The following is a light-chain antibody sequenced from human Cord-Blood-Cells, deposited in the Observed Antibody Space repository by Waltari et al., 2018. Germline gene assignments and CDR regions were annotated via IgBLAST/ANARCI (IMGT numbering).Light chain of an antibody. CDR2: GKN. CDR3: NSRDSSGNHYV. CDR1: SLRSYY. V-gene: IGLV3-19*01. J-gene: IGLJ1*01. Sequence: SSELTQDPAVSVALGQTVRITCQGASLRSYYASWYQQKPGQAPVLVIYGKNNRPSGIPDRFSGSSSGNTASLTITGAQAEDEADYYYNSRDSSGNHYVFGTGTKVTVL.